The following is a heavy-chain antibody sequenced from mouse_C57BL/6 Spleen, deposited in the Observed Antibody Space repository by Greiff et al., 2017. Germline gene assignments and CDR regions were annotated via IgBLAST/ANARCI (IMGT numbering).Heavy chain of an antibody. V-gene: IGHV1-80*01. J-gene: IGHJ2*01. CDR2: IYPGDGDT. CDR1: GYAFSSYW. CDR3: ARSDPLGIYYYGSSSY. D-gene: IGHD1-1*01. Sequence: QVQLKESGAELVKPGASVKISCKASGYAFSSYWMNWVKQRPGKGLEWIGQIYPGDGDTNYNGKFKGKATLTADKSSSTAYMQLSSLTSEDSAVYCCARSDPLGIYYYGSSSYWGQGTTLTVSS.